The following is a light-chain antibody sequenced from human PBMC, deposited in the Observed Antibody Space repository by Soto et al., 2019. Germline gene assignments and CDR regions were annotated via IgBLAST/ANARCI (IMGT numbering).Light chain of an antibody. CDR3: QRFNSDPPT. CDR1: QSISSY. CDR2: AAS. Sequence: DIQMTQSPSSLSASVGDRVTITCRASQSISSYLNWYQQKPGKAPKLLIYAASSLQSGVPSRFSGSGSGTDFTLTISSLQPEDFATYYCQRFNSDPPTFGQGTKVAIK. V-gene: IGKV1-39*01. J-gene: IGKJ1*01.